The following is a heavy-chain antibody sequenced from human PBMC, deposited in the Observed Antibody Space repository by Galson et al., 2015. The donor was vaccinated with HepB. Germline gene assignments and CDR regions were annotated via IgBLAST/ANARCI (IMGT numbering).Heavy chain of an antibody. Sequence: SVKVSCKASGGTSSSYAISWVRQAPGQGLEWMGGIIPIFGTANYAQKFQGRVTITADESTSTAYMELSSLRSEDTAVYYCARGMYSSSRNYYYYYMDVWGKGTTVTVSS. D-gene: IGHD6-6*01. CDR1: GGTSSSYA. CDR3: ARGMYSSSRNYYYYYMDV. V-gene: IGHV1-69*13. CDR2: IIPIFGTA. J-gene: IGHJ6*03.